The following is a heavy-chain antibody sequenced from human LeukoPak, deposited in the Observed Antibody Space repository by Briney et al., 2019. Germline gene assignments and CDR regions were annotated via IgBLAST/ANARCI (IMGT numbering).Heavy chain of an antibody. J-gene: IGHJ4*02. CDR1: GGSISSGGYY. D-gene: IGHD3-16*01. CDR2: IYYSGST. V-gene: IGHV4-31*03. Sequence: PSETLSLTCTVSGGSISSGGYYWRWLRQHPGKGLEWLGYIYYSGSTYYNPSLKSRVTISVDTSKNQFSLKLSSVTAADTAVYYCARARNYDYVLDYWGQGTLVTVSS. CDR3: ARARNYDYVLDY.